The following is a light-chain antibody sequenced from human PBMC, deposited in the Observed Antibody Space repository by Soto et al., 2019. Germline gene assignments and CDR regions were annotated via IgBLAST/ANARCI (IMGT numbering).Light chain of an antibody. CDR1: QDISNY. V-gene: IGKV1-33*01. CDR3: QQYDDLPLT. CDR2: DAS. Sequence: DIQMTQSPSSLSASVGDRVTITCQASQDISNYLNWYQQKPGKAPKLLIYDASNLETGVPSRFSGSGSGTYFTFTISSLQPEDIAAYYCQQYDDLPLTFGGGTKVEIK. J-gene: IGKJ4*01.